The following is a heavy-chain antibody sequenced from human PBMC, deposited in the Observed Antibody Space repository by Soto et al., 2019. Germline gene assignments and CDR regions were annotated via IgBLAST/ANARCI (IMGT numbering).Heavy chain of an antibody. CDR2: ISAYNGNT. Sequence: ASVKVSCEASGYSYTSYGISWVRQAPEQGLEWMGWISAYNGNTNYAQKVQGRVIMTTDTSTSTAYMELSSLRSEDTAVYYCARSPYSSGYYYAIDYWGQGTQVTVSS. D-gene: IGHD3-22*01. J-gene: IGHJ4*02. CDR1: GYSYTSYG. CDR3: ARSPYSSGYYYAIDY. V-gene: IGHV1-18*01.